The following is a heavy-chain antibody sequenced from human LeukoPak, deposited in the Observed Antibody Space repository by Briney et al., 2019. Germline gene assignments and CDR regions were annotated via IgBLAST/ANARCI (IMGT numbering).Heavy chain of an antibody. Sequence: GGSLRLSCAASGFTFSSYEMNWVRQAPGKGLEWVAVIWYDASNKYYADSVKGRFTISRDNSNNTLYLQMNSLRAEDTAMYYCATERDALDIWGQGTMVTVSS. CDR1: GFTFSSYE. CDR3: ATERDALDI. J-gene: IGHJ3*02. CDR2: IWYDASNK. V-gene: IGHV3-33*08.